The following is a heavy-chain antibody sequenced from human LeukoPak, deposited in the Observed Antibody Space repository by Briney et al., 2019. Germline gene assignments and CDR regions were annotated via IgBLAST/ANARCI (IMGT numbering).Heavy chain of an antibody. V-gene: IGHV3-74*01. J-gene: IGHJ4*02. CDR3: VRDISGYYFDY. Sequence: GGSLRLSCAASGFTFSTYWMHWVRQAPGKGLVWVARIKGDGSSTIYADSVKGRFTISRDNSKNSLYLQMNSLRAEDTALYYCVRDISGYYFDYWGQGTLVTVSS. CDR2: IKGDGSST. CDR1: GFTFSTYW. D-gene: IGHD3-22*01.